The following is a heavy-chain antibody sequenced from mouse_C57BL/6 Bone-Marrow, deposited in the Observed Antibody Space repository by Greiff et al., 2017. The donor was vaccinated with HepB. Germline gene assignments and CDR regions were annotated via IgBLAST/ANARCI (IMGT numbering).Heavy chain of an antibody. CDR3: AKSPLLRYYFDY. CDR2: IWGDGST. D-gene: IGHD1-1*01. CDR1: GFSFTSYG. Sequence: VKLMESGPGLVSPSQRLSITCTVTGFSFTSYGVSWVRQPPGKGLEWLGVIWGDGSTNYHSALISRLSISKDNSKSQVFLKLNSLQTDDTATYYCAKSPLLRYYFDYWGQGTTLTGYS. J-gene: IGHJ2*01. V-gene: IGHV2-3*01.